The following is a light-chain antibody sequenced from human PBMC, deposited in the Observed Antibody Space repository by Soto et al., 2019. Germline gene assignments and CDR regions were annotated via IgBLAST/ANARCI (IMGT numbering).Light chain of an antibody. CDR1: QSVSSSY. CDR2: GAS. Sequence: EIVLTQSPGTLSLSPGERATLSCRASQSVSSSYLAWYQQKPSQAPRLLIYGASSRATGIPDRFIGSGSGTAVTLTIIRLEPEDFAVYYCQQYGSSSWTFGQGTKVDIK. CDR3: QQYGSSSWT. J-gene: IGKJ1*01. V-gene: IGKV3-20*01.